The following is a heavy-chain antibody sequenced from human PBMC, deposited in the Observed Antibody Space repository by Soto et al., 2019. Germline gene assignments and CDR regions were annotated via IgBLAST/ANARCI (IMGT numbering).Heavy chain of an antibody. D-gene: IGHD2-15*01. J-gene: IGHJ5*02. CDR3: ARGGDCSGGSCYKNWFDP. Sequence: LSLTCTVSGGSISSYYWSWIRQPPGKGLEWIGYIYYSGSTNYNPSLKSRVTISVDTSKNQFSLKLSSVTAADTAVYYCARGGDCSGGSCYKNWFDPWGQGTLVTVSS. CDR2: IYYSGST. V-gene: IGHV4-59*01. CDR1: GGSISSYY.